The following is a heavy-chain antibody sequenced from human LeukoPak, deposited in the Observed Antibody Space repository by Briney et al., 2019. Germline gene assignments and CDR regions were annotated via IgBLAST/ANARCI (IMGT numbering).Heavy chain of an antibody. Sequence: GGSLRLSCAASGFTFSGSDMRWVRQATGKGLEWVSAIGSRGNTYYPDSVKSRFTIYRETARNSLFLQMNNLRAGDTAVCYCARESWAESFSGTYYILFDYWGQGTLVTVSS. V-gene: IGHV3-13*01. J-gene: IGHJ4*02. CDR2: IGSRGNT. D-gene: IGHD3-10*01. CDR1: GFTFSGSD. CDR3: ARESWAESFSGTYYILFDY.